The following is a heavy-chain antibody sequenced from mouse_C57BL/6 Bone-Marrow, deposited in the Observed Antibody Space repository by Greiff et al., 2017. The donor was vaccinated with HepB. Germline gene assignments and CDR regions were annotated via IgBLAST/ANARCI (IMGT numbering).Heavy chain of an antibody. V-gene: IGHV12-3*01. CDR2: ITHSGET. Sequence: VKLQESGPGLVKPSQSLFLTCSITGFPITSGYYWIWIRQSPGKPLEWMGYITHSGETFYNPSLQSPISITRETSKNQFFLQLNSVTTEDTAMYYCAGDLYGSRTFAYWGQGTLVTVSA. CDR3: AGDLYGSRTFAY. CDR1: GFPITSGYY. J-gene: IGHJ3*01. D-gene: IGHD1-1*01.